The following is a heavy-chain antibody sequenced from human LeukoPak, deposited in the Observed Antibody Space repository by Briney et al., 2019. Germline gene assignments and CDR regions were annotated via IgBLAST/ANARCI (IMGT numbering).Heavy chain of an antibody. CDR1: GFTFSNYA. D-gene: IGHD3-10*01. CDR3: AKDRAPHY. V-gene: IGHV3-23*01. CDR2: ISGSGYST. J-gene: IGHJ4*02. Sequence: GGSLRLSCAASGFTFSNYAMSCVRQAPGKGLEWVSAISGSGYSTYYADSVKARFTISRDNSKNALFLQMNSLRAEDTAVYYCAKDRAPHYWGQGTLVTVSS.